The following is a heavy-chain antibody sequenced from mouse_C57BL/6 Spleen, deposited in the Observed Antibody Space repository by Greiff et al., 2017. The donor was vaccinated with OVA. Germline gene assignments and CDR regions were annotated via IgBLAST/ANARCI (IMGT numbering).Heavy chain of an antibody. J-gene: IGHJ2*01. Sequence: QVQLKQPGAELVKPGASVKLSCKASGYTFTSYWMQWVKQRPGQGLEWIGEIDPSDSYTNYNQKFKGKATLTVDTSSSTAYMQLSSLTSEDSAVYYCARVDYGNYAFDYWGQGTTLTVSS. CDR3: ARVDYGNYAFDY. CDR1: GYTFTSYW. CDR2: IDPSDSYT. V-gene: IGHV1-50*01. D-gene: IGHD2-1*01.